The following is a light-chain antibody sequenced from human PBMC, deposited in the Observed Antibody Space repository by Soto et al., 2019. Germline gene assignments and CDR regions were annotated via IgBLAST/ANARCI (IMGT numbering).Light chain of an antibody. V-gene: IGLV2-14*01. CDR2: EVS. CDR1: SSDVGGYNY. CDR3: SSYTSSSIDYV. J-gene: IGLJ1*01. Sequence: QYVLTQPASVSGSPGQSITISCTGTSSDVGGYNYVSWYQQHPGKAPKLMIYEVSNRPSGVSNRCSGSKSGNTASLTICGLQAEDEADYYCSSYTSSSIDYVFGTVTKLTVL.